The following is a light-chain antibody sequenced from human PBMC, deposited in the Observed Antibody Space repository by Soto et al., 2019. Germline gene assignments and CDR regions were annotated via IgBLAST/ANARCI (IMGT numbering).Light chain of an antibody. V-gene: IGLV7-46*01. CDR2: DTS. Sequence: QAVVTQAPSLTVSPVGTVTLTCGSSTGAVTSGHYPYWFQQKPGQAPRTLIYDTSNKHSWTPARFAGSLLGGNAALTLPGAQAEDEAEYYCWISYCGARSFYVFGTGTKVTVL. J-gene: IGLJ1*01. CDR3: WISYCGARSFYV. CDR1: TGAVTSGHY.